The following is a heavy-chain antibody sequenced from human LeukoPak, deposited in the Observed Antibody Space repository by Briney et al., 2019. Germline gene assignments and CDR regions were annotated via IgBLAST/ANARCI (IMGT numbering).Heavy chain of an antibody. J-gene: IGHJ5*02. Sequence: SETLSLTCTVSGGSISSYYWSWIRQPAGKGLEWIGRIYATGSTNYNPSLKSRVTISVDTFKNQFSLKLSSVTAADTAVYYCARVLTTVISNWFDPWGQGTLVTVSS. CDR1: GGSISSYY. V-gene: IGHV4-4*07. D-gene: IGHD4-11*01. CDR2: IYATGST. CDR3: ARVLTTVISNWFDP.